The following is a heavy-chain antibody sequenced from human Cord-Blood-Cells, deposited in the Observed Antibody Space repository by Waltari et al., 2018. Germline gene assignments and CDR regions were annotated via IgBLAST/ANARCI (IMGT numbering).Heavy chain of an antibody. CDR2: IYSGGST. D-gene: IGHD3-9*01. CDR3: ASLDAGLDY. CDR1: GFLVRSTY. V-gene: IGHV3-53*04. J-gene: IGHJ4*02. Sequence: EVQLVESGGGLVQPGGSLILSCAASGFLVRSTYMSWVRQAPGKGLEWVSVIYSGGSTYYADSVKGRFTISRHNSKNTLYLQMNSLRAEDTAVYYCASLDAGLDYWGQGTLVTVSS.